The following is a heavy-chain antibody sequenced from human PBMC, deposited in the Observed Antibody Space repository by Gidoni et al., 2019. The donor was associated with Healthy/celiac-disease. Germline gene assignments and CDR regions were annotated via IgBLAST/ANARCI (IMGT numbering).Heavy chain of an antibody. CDR3: TTDTYSSQDPDDY. CDR2: IKSKTDGGTT. D-gene: IGHD6-19*01. J-gene: IGHJ4*02. V-gene: IGHV3-15*01. CDR1: GFTCRNAW. Sequence: EVQLVESGGGLVKPGGYLRLPCAASGFTCRNAWMSWVRQAPGKGLEWVGRIKSKTDGGTTDYAAPVKGRFTISRDDSENTLYLQMNSLKTEDTAVYYCTTDTYSSQDPDDYWGQGTLVTVSS.